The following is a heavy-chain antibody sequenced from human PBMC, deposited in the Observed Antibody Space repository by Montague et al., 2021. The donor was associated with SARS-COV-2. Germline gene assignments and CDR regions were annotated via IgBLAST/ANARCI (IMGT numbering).Heavy chain of an antibody. D-gene: IGHD3-10*01. V-gene: IGHV4-34*01. CDR2: INHGGST. CDR3: ARLGDGVVPSPILGVGPYYSYYYMDV. CDR1: GTSFSGYY. J-gene: IGHJ6*03. Sequence: SETLSLTCAVHGTSFSGYYWNWTRQPPGKGLEWIGEINHGGSTKYSPSLKSRLTISADTSKNQFSLKLTSVAAADTAVYYCARLGDGVVPSPILGVGPYYSYYYMDVWGKGTTVTVSS.